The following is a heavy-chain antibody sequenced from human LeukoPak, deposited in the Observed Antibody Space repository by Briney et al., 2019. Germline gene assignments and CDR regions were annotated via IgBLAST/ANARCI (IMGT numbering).Heavy chain of an antibody. V-gene: IGHV4-34*01. Sequence: SETLSLTCAVYGGSFSGYYWSWIRQPPGKGLEWIGEINHSGSTNYNPSLKSRVTISVDTSKNQFSLKLSSVTAADTAVYYCARGTRGSSGGWRKPRYFDYWGQGTLVTVSS. D-gene: IGHD6-19*01. CDR1: GGSFSGYY. CDR2: INHSGST. J-gene: IGHJ4*02. CDR3: ARGTRGSSGGWRKPRYFDY.